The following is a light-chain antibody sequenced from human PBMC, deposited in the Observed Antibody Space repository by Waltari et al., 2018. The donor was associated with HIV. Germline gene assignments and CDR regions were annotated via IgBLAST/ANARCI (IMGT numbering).Light chain of an antibody. V-gene: IGLV1-40*01. Sequence: QSALTQPPPVSGAPGQRVTISCTGTSSNIGTGSAVHWYQQLPGTAPKLLISANTNRPSGVPDRFSGSKSGTSASLAITGLQAEDEADYYCQSYDSRLSGSVFGGGTKLTVL. J-gene: IGLJ3*02. CDR2: ANT. CDR3: QSYDSRLSGSV. CDR1: SSNIGTGSA.